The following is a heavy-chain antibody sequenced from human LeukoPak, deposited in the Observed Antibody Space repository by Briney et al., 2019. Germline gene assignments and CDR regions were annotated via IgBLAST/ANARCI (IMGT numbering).Heavy chain of an antibody. J-gene: IGHJ3*02. CDR1: GFTFSSYG. D-gene: IGHD3-10*01. CDR2: IWYDGSNK. V-gene: IGHV3-33*01. CDR3: ARGAYGSGTYHDFDI. Sequence: GRSLRLSCAASGFTFSSYGMHWVRQAPGKGLEWVAVIWYDGSNKYYVDSVKGRFTISRDNSKDTLYLQMNSLRAEDTAVYYCARGAYGSGTYHDFDIWGQGTMVTVSS.